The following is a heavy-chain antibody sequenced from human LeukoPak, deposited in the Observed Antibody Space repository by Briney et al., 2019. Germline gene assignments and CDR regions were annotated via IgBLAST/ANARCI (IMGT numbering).Heavy chain of an antibody. CDR2: IIPIFGTA. CDR1: GYTFTSYG. V-gene: IGHV1-69*13. J-gene: IGHJ4*02. Sequence: SVKVSCKASGYTFTSYGISWVRQAPGQGLEWMGGIIPIFGTANYVQKFQGRVTITADESTSTAYMELSSLRSEDTAVYYCARRMATSYFDYWGQGTLVTVSS. D-gene: IGHD5-24*01. CDR3: ARRMATSYFDY.